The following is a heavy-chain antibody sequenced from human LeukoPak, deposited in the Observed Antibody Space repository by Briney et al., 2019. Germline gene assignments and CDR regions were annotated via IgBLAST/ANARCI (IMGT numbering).Heavy chain of an antibody. CDR2: IYYSGST. Sequence: SETLSLTCTVSGGSISSGGYYWSWIRQHPGKGLEWIGYIYYSGSTYYNPSLKSRVTISVDTSKNQFSLKLSSVTAADTAVYYCARQGLRWYPQGFDYWGQGTLVTVSS. CDR3: ARQGLRWYPQGFDY. J-gene: IGHJ4*02. V-gene: IGHV4-39*01. CDR1: GGSISSGGYY. D-gene: IGHD4-23*01.